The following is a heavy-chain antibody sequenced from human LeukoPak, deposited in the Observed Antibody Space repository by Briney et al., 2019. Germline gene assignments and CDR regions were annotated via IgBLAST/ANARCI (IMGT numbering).Heavy chain of an antibody. V-gene: IGHV4-59*01. CDR1: GASISSYY. CDR2: IYYSGSI. D-gene: IGHD3-22*01. J-gene: IGHJ4*02. CDR3: ARENPSGYYNRPIDY. Sequence: ASETLSLTCTVSGASISSYYWSWIRQPPGKGLEWLGDIYYSGSIKYNPSLKSRVTMSVDTSKNQFSLKLSSVTAADTAIYYCARENPSGYYNRPIDYWGQGTLVTVSS.